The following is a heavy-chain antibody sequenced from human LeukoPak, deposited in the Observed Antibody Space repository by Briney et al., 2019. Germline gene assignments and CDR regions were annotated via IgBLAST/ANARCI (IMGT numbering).Heavy chain of an antibody. Sequence: GGSLRLSCAASGFTFSSYWMHWVRQAPGKGLEWVGRIKSKTDGGTTDYAAPVKGRFTISRDDSKNTLYLQMNSLKTEDTAVYYCTTSYYDILTGTDYWGQGTLVTVSS. CDR1: GFTFSSYW. CDR2: IKSKTDGGTT. D-gene: IGHD3-9*01. V-gene: IGHV3-15*01. CDR3: TTSYYDILTGTDY. J-gene: IGHJ4*02.